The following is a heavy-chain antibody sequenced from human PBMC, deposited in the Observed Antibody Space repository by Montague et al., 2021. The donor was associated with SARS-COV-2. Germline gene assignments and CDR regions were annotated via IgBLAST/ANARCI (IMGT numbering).Heavy chain of an antibody. CDR2: TYYSGST. CDR1: GASMKSYY. Sequence: SETLSLTCSVSGASMKSYYWTWVRQSPGKGQQWIGYTYYSGSTSYDPSLQSRLTMTVDTSKNQFTLRLMSVTAADSAVYYCARVEGMIGGITHFDYWGQGLPVTVSS. V-gene: IGHV4-59*01. J-gene: IGHJ4*02. CDR3: ARVEGMIGGITHFDY. D-gene: IGHD2-21*01.